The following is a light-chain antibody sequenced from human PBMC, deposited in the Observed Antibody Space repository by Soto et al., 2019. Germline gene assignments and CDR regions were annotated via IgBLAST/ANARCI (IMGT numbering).Light chain of an antibody. CDR2: DES. Sequence: IQMTQAPSALSASVGDRVTVTCQAMQDISNYLNWYQQKPGKAPKLLIYDESNLETGVPSRFSGSGSGTDFTVTISSLQPEDFATYSCQQYYNLPITFGQGTRLEIK. V-gene: IGKV1-33*01. CDR3: QQYYNLPIT. J-gene: IGKJ5*01. CDR1: QDISNY.